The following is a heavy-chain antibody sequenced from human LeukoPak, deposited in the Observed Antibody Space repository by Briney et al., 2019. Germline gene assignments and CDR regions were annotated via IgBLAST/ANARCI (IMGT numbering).Heavy chain of an antibody. D-gene: IGHD1-14*01. V-gene: IGHV3-30*18. Sequence: GGSLRLSCVVSGITFNRAGMHWVRQPPGKGLEWVAFISSDGTTTLYGDSVKGRFTISRDDSRDTVYLEMNSLRVEDTALFYCAKDEGNRYFDYWGQGTLVTVSS. CDR3: AKDEGNRYFDY. CDR2: ISSDGTTT. J-gene: IGHJ4*02. CDR1: GITFNRAG.